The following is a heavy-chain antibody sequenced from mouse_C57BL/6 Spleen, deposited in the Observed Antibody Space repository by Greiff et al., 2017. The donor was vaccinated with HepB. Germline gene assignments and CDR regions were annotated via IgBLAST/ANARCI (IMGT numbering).Heavy chain of an antibody. CDR3: ARSGMVTTAMDY. CDR2: IYPGDGDT. V-gene: IGHV1-82*01. D-gene: IGHD2-2*01. Sequence: QVQLQQSGPELVKPGASVKISCKASGYAFSSSWMNWVKQRPGKGLEWIGRIYPGDGDTNYNGKFKGKATLTADKSSSTAYMQLSSLTSEDSAVYCCARSGMVTTAMDYWGQGTSVTVSS. CDR1: GYAFSSSW. J-gene: IGHJ4*01.